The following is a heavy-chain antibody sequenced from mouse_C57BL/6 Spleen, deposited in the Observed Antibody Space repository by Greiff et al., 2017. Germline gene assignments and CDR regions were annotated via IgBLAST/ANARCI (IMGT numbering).Heavy chain of an antibody. CDR3: ARGYYGSSSWYFDV. D-gene: IGHD1-1*01. CDR1: GYTFTSYW. J-gene: IGHJ1*03. CDR2: IHPNSGST. V-gene: IGHV1-64*01. Sequence: QVQLQQPGAELVKPGASVKLSCKASGYTFTSYWMHWVKQRPGQGLEWIGMIHPNSGSTNYNEKFKSKATLTVDKSSSTAYMQLSSLTSEDSAVYYGARGYYGSSSWYFDVWGTGTTVTVSS.